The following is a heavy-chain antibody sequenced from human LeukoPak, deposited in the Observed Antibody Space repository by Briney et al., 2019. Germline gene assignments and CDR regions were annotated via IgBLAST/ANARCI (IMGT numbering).Heavy chain of an antibody. J-gene: IGHJ4*02. CDR3: ARGEQRDYYGSGSYFG. V-gene: IGHV4-34*01. CDR2: INHSGST. D-gene: IGHD3-10*01. CDR1: GGSFSVYY. Sequence: PSETLSLTCAVYGGSFSVYYWSWIRQPPGKGLEWIGEINHSGSTNYNPSLKSRVTISVDTSKNQFSLKLSSVTAADTAVYYCARGEQRDYYGSGSYFGWGQGTLVTVSS.